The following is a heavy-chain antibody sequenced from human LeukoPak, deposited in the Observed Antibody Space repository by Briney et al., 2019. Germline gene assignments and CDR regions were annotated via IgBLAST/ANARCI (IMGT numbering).Heavy chain of an antibody. D-gene: IGHD3-22*01. CDR2: IYPGDSGT. V-gene: IGHV5-51*01. CDR1: GYSFTTYW. J-gene: IGHJ4*02. CDR3: ARQFRDSSGYYSYYFDY. Sequence: PGESLKISCKGSGYSFTTYWIGWVRQMPGRGLEWMGIIYPGDSGTRYSPSFQGQVTISADKSISTAYLQWSSPKASDTAMYYCARQFRDSSGYYSYYFDYWGQGTLVTVSS.